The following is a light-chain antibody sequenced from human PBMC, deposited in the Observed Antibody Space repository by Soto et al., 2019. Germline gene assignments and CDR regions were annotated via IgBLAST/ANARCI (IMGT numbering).Light chain of an antibody. CDR3: SSYTSSSTLEI. J-gene: IGLJ1*01. CDR1: SRDVGGYNY. V-gene: IGLV2-14*01. Sequence: QSALTQPASASGSPGQSITISCTGTSRDVGGYNYVSWCQQHPGKAPKLMIYEVSNRPSGVSNRFSGSKSGNTASLTISGLQAEDEADYYCSSYTSSSTLEIFGTGTKVTVL. CDR2: EVS.